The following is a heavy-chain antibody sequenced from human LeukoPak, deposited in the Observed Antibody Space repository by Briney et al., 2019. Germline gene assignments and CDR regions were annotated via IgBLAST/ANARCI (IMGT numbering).Heavy chain of an antibody. CDR1: GGSISSYY. D-gene: IGHD7-27*01. CDR3: ARGTEDWGPHDY. J-gene: IGHJ4*02. CDR2: IYYSGST. Sequence: SETLSLTCTVSGGSISSYYWSWIRQPPGKGLEWIGYIYYSGSTNYNPSLKSRVTISVDTSKNQFSLELSSVTAADTAVYYCARGTEDWGPHDYWGQGTLVTVSS. V-gene: IGHV4-59*01.